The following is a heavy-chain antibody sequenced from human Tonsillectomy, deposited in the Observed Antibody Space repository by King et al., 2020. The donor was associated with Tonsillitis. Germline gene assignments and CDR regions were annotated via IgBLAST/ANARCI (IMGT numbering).Heavy chain of an antibody. V-gene: IGHV3-23*04. CDR3: AKAFSDVWRGYSAAFDI. CDR2: ISAGGGTI. CDR1: GFTFSSYA. D-gene: IGHD3-3*01. Sequence: VQLVESGGGLVQPGGSLRLSCVGSGFTFSSYAMSWVRQAPGKGLEWVSGISAGGGTIYYADSVKGRFTISRDNSENTLFLQMNSLRAEDTAIYYCAKAFSDVWRGYSAAFDIWGQGTMVTVSS. J-gene: IGHJ3*02.